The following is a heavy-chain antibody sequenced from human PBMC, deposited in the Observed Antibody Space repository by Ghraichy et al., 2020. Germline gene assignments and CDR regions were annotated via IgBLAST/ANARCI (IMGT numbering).Heavy chain of an antibody. V-gene: IGHV3-48*02. D-gene: IGHD1-26*01. Sequence: GESLNISCAASGFTFSSYSMNWVRQAPGKGLEWVSYTSSSSSTIYYADSVKGRFTISRDNAKSSLYLQMNSLRDEDTAVYYCARIVGATSSTSLYYYYYGMDVWGQGTTVTVSS. CDR2: TSSSSSTI. J-gene: IGHJ6*02. CDR1: GFTFSSYS. CDR3: ARIVGATSSTSLYYYYYGMDV.